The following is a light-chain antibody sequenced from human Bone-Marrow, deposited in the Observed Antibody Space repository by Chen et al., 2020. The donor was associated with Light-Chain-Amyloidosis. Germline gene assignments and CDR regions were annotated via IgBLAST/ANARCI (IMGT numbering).Light chain of an antibody. J-gene: IGLJ1*01. Sequence: QSALTQPASVSVSPGQSITISCTGTSGAVGTYNYVSCYQQHPGKAPKVMIYAVSNRPSGVSNRFSGSKSGNTASLTISGLQAEDEADYYCSSFTSSSSYVFGPGTKVTVL. CDR3: SSFTSSSSYV. CDR2: AVS. CDR1: SGAVGTYNY. V-gene: IGLV2-14*01.